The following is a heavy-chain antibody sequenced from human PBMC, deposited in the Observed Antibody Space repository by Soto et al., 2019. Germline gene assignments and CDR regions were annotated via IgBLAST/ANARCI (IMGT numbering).Heavy chain of an antibody. CDR1: GGSISSYY. V-gene: IGHV4-59*01. Sequence: PSETLSLTCTVSGGSISSYYWSWIRQPPGKGLEWIGYIYYSGSTNYNPSLKSRVTISVDTSKNQFSLKLSSVTAADTAVYYCARAIEIGYCSSTTCYSWFDTWGQGTLVTVSS. CDR2: IYYSGST. CDR3: ARAIEIGYCSSTTCYSWFDT. D-gene: IGHD2-2*02. J-gene: IGHJ5*02.